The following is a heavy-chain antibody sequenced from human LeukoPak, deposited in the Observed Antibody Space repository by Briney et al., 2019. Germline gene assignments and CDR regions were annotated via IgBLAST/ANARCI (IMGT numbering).Heavy chain of an antibody. CDR1: GFTFDDYA. D-gene: IGHD6-19*01. J-gene: IGHJ6*02. V-gene: IGHV3-9*01. CDR3: AKGGYSRGWSYVDV. Sequence: GGSLRLSCAASGFTFDDYAIYWVRQAPGKGLEWVSGIDWKNDIIGYADSVRGRFTISRDNAKISLYLQMNSLSAEDTAFYYCAKGGYSRGWSYVDVWGQGTTVTVSS. CDR2: IDWKNDII.